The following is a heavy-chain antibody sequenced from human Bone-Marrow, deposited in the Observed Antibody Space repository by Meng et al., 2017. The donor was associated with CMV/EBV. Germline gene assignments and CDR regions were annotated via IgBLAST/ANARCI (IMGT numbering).Heavy chain of an antibody. Sequence: SGVTLVKPTQTFTLTCTFSGFALSTSGVGVGWIRQPPGKALEWLALIYWNDDKRYSPSLKSRLTITKDTSKNPVVLTITNMDPLDTATDYCAHRRRISSSQGEISLWYSDYWGQGTLVTVSS. J-gene: IGHJ4*02. CDR2: IYWNDDK. CDR3: AHRRRISSSQGEISLWYSDY. CDR1: GFALSTSGVG. D-gene: IGHD3-3*02. V-gene: IGHV2-5*01.